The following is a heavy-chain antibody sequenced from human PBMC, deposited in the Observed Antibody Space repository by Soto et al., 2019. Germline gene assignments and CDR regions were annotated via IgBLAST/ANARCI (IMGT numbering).Heavy chain of an antibody. J-gene: IGHJ3*02. V-gene: IGHV1-69*12. D-gene: IGHD3-22*01. CDR2: IIPLFGTA. Sequence: QVQLVQSGAEVKKPGSSVKVSCKASGGTFSSYAISWVRQAPGQGLEWMGGIIPLFGTANYEQKFQGRVTITADEYTSTAYMELSSLRSEDTAVYYCAIYYYDSSGYLHAFDIWGQGTMVTVSS. CDR3: AIYYYDSSGYLHAFDI. CDR1: GGTFSSYA.